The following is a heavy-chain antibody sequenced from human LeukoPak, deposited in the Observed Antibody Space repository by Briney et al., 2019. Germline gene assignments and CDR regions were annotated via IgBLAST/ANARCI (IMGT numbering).Heavy chain of an antibody. CDR2: ISGSGAGT. V-gene: IGHV3-23*01. CDR1: GFTFSSYA. D-gene: IGHD3-3*01. J-gene: IGHJ4*02. Sequence: SGGSLRLSCAASGFTFSSYAMSWVRQAPGKGLEWVSAISGSGAGTYYADSVKGRFTVSRDNSKNTLYLQMTSLGAEDTAVYYCAKKRTYYDSWSGFAMDYWGQGALVTVSS. CDR3: AKKRTYYDSWSGFAMDY.